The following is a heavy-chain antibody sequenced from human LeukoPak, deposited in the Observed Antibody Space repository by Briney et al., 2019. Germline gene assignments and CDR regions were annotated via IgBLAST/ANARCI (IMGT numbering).Heavy chain of an antibody. V-gene: IGHV3-23*01. J-gene: IGHJ4*02. CDR2: ILGSGPSL. Sequence: GASLRLSCAASGFTHRIYAMSWLRQAPGKAREWVSAILGSGPSLYYAAPVKGRLTISRDNSKHTLYLQMNSLRAEDTAVYYCVKWGDYDVLTNYYVPDYWGQRSLVTVSS. CDR3: VKWGDYDVLTNYYVPDY. CDR1: GFTHRIYA. D-gene: IGHD3-9*01.